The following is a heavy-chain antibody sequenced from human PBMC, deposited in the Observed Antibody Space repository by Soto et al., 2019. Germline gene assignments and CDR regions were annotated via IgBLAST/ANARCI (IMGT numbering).Heavy chain of an antibody. Sequence: QVQLQESGPGLVKPSQTLSLTCIVSGGSISSGGYYWSWIRQLPGKGLEWIGYIYYSGSTSCNPALKSRISILLDTSKNQFSLNLSSVTAADTAVYYCARTTYGGDSRVSTFDYWGQGTLVTVSS. V-gene: IGHV4-31*03. CDR3: ARTTYGGDSRVSTFDY. J-gene: IGHJ4*02. CDR2: IYYSGST. CDR1: GGSISSGGYY. D-gene: IGHD2-21*01.